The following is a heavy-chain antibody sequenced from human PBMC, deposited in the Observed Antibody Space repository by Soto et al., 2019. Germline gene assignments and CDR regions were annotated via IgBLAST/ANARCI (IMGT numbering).Heavy chain of an antibody. V-gene: IGHV3-21*01. D-gene: IGHD2-2*01. CDR2: ISKSDYT. CDR3: AREDSIIIPAVSDF. CDR1: GFAFSNYG. Sequence: GGSLRLSCTVSGFAFSNYGINWVRQAPGKGLEWVSSISKSDYTYYSDSVKGRFAISRDNAKSSVSLQMNTLRVEDTAVYYCAREDSIIIPAVSDFWGQGTLVTVSS. J-gene: IGHJ4*02.